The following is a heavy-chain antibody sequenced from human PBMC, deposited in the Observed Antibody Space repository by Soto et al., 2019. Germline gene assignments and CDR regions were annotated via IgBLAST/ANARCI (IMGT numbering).Heavy chain of an antibody. CDR2: IDPSDSYT. D-gene: IGHD3-22*01. Sequence: GESLKISCKGSGYSFIDYWIGWVRQVPGKGLEWMGRIDPSDSYTNYSPSFQGHVTISADKSISTAYLQWSSLKASDTAMYYCARVLYDSSGYYYPFDYWGQGTLVTVSS. CDR1: GYSFIDYW. V-gene: IGHV5-10-1*01. CDR3: ARVLYDSSGYYYPFDY. J-gene: IGHJ4*02.